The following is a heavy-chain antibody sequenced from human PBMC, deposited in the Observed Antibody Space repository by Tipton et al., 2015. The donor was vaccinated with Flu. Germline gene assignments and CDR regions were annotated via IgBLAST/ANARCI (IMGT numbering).Heavy chain of an antibody. V-gene: IGHV3-21*01. D-gene: IGHD4-17*01. Sequence: SLRLSCAASGFTFSSYSMNWVRQAPGKGLEWVSSISSSSYYIYYADSMKGRFTISRDNAKNSLYLQMNSLRAEDTAVYYCARDRTGGDYSGMFDPWGQGTLVTVSS. CDR1: GFTFSSYS. CDR3: ARDRTGGDYSGMFDP. J-gene: IGHJ5*02. CDR2: ISSSSYYI.